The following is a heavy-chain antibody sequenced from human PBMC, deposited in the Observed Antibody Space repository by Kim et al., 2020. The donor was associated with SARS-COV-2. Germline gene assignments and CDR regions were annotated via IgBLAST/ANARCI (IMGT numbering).Heavy chain of an antibody. CDR3: AGDSIAVAGNYYYYGMDV. D-gene: IGHD6-19*01. J-gene: IGHJ6*02. V-gene: IGHV3-11*05. Sequence: VKGRFTIARDNAKNSLYLQMNSLRAEDTAVYYCAGDSIAVAGNYYYYGMDVWGQGTTVTVSS.